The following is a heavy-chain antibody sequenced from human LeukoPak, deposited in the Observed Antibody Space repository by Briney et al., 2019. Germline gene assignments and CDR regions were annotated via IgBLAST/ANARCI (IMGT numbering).Heavy chain of an antibody. J-gene: IGHJ3*02. CDR1: GLTFSSYW. CDR2: IISDGSAT. V-gene: IGHV3-74*01. D-gene: IGHD6-19*01. CDR3: ARSIAVDDAFDI. Sequence: PGGSLRLSCVASGLTFSSYWMHCVRETPGKGLLCVSRIISDGSATSYADSVTGRFTISRDNAKNTLYLQMSSLRDDDTAVYYCARSIAVDDAFDIWGQGTMVTVSS.